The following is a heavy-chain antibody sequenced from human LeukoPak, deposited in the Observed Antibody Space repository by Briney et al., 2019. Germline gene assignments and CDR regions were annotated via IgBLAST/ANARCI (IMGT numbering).Heavy chain of an antibody. CDR3: ARDQEVVPAAMVGLFDY. CDR2: INPSGGST. J-gene: IGHJ4*02. Sequence: ASVKVSCKASGYTFTSYYMHWVRQAPGQGLEWMGIINPSGGSTSYAQKSQGRVTMTRDTSTSTAYMELRSLRSDDTAVYYCARDQEVVPAAMVGLFDYWGQGTLVTVSS. V-gene: IGHV1-46*01. D-gene: IGHD2-2*01. CDR1: GYTFTSYY.